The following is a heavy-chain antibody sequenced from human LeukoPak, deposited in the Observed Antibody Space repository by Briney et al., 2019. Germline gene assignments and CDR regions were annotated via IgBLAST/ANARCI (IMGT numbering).Heavy chain of an antibody. CDR1: GDSISSDKW. CDR2: IHPRGST. V-gene: IGHV4-4*02. J-gene: IGHJ4*02. CDR3: ARAGIYWNPGDY. Sequence: SETLSLTCAVSGDSISSDKWWTWFRQPPEKGLEWIGEIHPRGSTNYNPSLKSRVTISIDKFNNQSSLKLSPVTAGDTAVYYCARAGIYWNPGDYWGQGALVIVSS. D-gene: IGHD1-1*01.